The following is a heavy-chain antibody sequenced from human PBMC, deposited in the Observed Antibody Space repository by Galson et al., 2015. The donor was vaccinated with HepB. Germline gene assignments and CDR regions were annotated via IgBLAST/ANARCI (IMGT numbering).Heavy chain of an antibody. CDR1: GFTFSSYW. J-gene: IGHJ6*03. CDR3: AREGRSAIFGVVAFYMDV. CDR2: IKHDGSEK. D-gene: IGHD3-3*01. V-gene: IGHV3-7*01. Sequence: SLRLSCAASGFTFSSYWMSWVRQAPGKGLEWVGNIKHDGSEKYYVDTVKGRFTITRDNAKNSLYLKMNSLRAEDTAVYYCAREGRSAIFGVVAFYMDVWGKGTTVTVSS.